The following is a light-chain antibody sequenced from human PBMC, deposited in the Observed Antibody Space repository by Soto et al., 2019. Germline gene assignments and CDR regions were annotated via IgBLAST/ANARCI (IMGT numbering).Light chain of an antibody. CDR3: QKYNDWPPD. V-gene: IGKV3-15*01. CDR1: QSINSK. CDR2: GAS. J-gene: IGKJ4*01. Sequence: DTVMTQSPASLSLSPGEIATLSCRASQSINSKLVWYQQKPGQAPRFLIYGASTRATDIPARFRGSGSGTEFTLTIDSLQSEDFAVYYCQKYNDWPPDFGGGTKVDIK.